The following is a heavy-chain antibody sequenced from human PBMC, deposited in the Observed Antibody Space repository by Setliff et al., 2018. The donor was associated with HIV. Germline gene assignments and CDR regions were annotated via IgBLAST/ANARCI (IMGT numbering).Heavy chain of an antibody. D-gene: IGHD3-3*01. CDR2: IYHSGST. CDR1: GDSISDTTYY. Sequence: PSETLSLTCSVSGDSISDTTYYWGWIRQPPGKGLEWIGNIYHSGSTLYKPSLKSRVTMSVDTSKNQFSLKLSSVTAADTAMYFCARESRNDFWSGYYRTFDIWGQGTMVTVSS. CDR3: ARESRNDFWSGYYRTFDI. V-gene: IGHV4-39*07. J-gene: IGHJ3*02.